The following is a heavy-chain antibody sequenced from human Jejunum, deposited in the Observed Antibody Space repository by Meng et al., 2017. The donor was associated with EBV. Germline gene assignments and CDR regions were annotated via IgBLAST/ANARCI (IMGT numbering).Heavy chain of an antibody. CDR3: TRAGYYRFDY. Sequence: VRLVGPGGGLVQPGGSLRLSCAASGFTLSDHWIHWVRQAPGEGLMWVSRINPDGRTINYGDSVKSRFTISRDNAKNTVYLQMNSLRAEDTAVYYCTRAGYYRFDYWGQGALVTVSS. CDR2: INPDGRTI. V-gene: IGHV3-74*01. J-gene: IGHJ4*02. D-gene: IGHD1-26*01. CDR1: GFTLSDHW.